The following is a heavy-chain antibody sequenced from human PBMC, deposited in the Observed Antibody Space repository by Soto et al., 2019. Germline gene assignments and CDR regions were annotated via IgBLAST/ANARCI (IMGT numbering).Heavy chain of an antibody. Sequence: EVQLVESGGGLVQPGESLRLSCAASGFSFTSSWMSWVRQSPEKALEWVANIKEDGSDKYYVDSAKGRFTISRDNAKNSLVLEMNSLRAEDTAVYYCARDLRGGSAFDIWGQGTMVTVSS. CDR2: IKEDGSDK. CDR3: ARDLRGGSAFDI. D-gene: IGHD3-16*01. V-gene: IGHV3-7*01. J-gene: IGHJ3*02. CDR1: GFSFTSSW.